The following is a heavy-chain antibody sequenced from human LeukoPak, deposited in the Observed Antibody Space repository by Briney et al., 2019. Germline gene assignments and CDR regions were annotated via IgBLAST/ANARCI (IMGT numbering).Heavy chain of an antibody. D-gene: IGHD3-22*01. J-gene: IGHJ4*02. CDR1: GITLSNYG. CDR2: ISGRGGRT. CDR3: AKRGVVIRVILVGFHKEAYYFDS. Sequence: GGSLRLSCAVSGITLSNYGMSWVRQAPGKGWEWVAGISGRGGRTNYADAVKGRFTISRDNAKNTLFLQMNSLRVEDTAVYFCAKRGVVIRVILVGFHKEAYYFDSWGQGALVTVSS. V-gene: IGHV3-23*01.